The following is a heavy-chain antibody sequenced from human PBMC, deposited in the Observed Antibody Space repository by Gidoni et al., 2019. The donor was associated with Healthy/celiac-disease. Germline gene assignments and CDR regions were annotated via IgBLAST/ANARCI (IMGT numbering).Heavy chain of an antibody. Sequence: EVQLVESGGGLVQPGGSLRLSCAASGFTFSTYDMHWVRQATGKGLEWVSAIGTAGDTYYPGSVKGRFTISRENAKNSLYLQMNSLRAEDTAVYYCARGPPFLGVPAAQNDAFDIWGQGTMVTVSS. CDR2: IGTAGDT. CDR3: ARGPPFLGVPAAQNDAFDI. J-gene: IGHJ3*02. CDR1: GFTFSTYD. D-gene: IGHD2-2*01. V-gene: IGHV3-13*01.